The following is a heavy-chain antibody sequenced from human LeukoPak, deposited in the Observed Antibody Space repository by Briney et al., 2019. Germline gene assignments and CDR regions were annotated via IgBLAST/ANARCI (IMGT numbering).Heavy chain of an antibody. CDR2: ISYSSNYI. Sequence: GGSLRLSCAASGFTFNNYNMNWVRQAPGKGLEWVSNISYSSNYIYYADSVEGRFTISRDSAKNSLYLQMNSLRAEDTAVYYCAKEDYPGDYWGQGTLVTVSS. J-gene: IGHJ4*02. CDR1: GFTFNNYN. D-gene: IGHD4/OR15-4a*01. CDR3: AKEDYPGDY. V-gene: IGHV3-21*04.